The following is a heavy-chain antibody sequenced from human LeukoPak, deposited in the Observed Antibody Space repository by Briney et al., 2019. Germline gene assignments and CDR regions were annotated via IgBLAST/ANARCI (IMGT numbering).Heavy chain of an antibody. CDR2: ISTSSSYI. D-gene: IGHD6-19*01. V-gene: IGHV3-21*01. Sequence: GGSLRLSCAASGFTFSNYEMNWVRQAPGKGLEWVSFISTSSSYIYYADSVRGRFTISRDNAKNSLYLQMNSLRAEGTAVYYCARQQWLDGAYYFDYWGQGTLVTVSS. CDR3: ARQQWLDGAYYFDY. CDR1: GFTFSNYE. J-gene: IGHJ4*02.